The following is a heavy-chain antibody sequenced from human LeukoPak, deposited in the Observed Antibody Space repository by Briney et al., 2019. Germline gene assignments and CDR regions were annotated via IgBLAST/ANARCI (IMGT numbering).Heavy chain of an antibody. CDR2: VRSNAHSHAT. V-gene: IGHV3-73*01. J-gene: IGHJ6*02. Sequence: PGRSLKLSCAASGFTFSGFAIHWVRHGSGEGLEGVGRVRSNAHSHATPYAASVKGRFTISRDDSKNTAYLQMNSLKTEDTAVYYCTRGHGDYDYYYGMDVWGRGTTVTVSS. CDR1: GFTFSGFA. D-gene: IGHD4-17*01. CDR3: TRGHGDYDYYYGMDV.